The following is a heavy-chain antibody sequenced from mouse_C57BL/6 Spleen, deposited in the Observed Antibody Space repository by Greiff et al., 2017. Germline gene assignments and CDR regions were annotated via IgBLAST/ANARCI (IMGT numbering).Heavy chain of an antibody. CDR1: GFNIKNTY. V-gene: IGHV14-3*01. Sequence: VQLQQSVAELVRPGASLKLSCTASGFNIKNTYMHWVKQRPEQGLEWIGRIDPANGNTKYAPKFQGKASITADTSSNTAYRQLSSLTSEDTAIYYCAREELYSNYGFAYWGQGTLVTVSA. D-gene: IGHD2-5*01. CDR2: IDPANGNT. J-gene: IGHJ3*01. CDR3: AREELYSNYGFAY.